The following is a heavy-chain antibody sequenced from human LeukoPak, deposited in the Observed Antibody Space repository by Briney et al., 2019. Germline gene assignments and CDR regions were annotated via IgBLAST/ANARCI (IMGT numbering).Heavy chain of an antibody. D-gene: IGHD2-15*01. V-gene: IGHV3-64*01. J-gene: IGHJ3*01. CDR2: ISGNGRST. CDR3: TRDIGRLRGDAFDF. Sequence: GGSLRLTCTASGFTFSTYATHWVRQAPGKGLEYVSGISGNGRSTFYASSVKGRFTVSRDNSKDTLYLQMGSLRAEDMAVYYCTRDIGRLRGDAFDFWGQGTMVTVSS. CDR1: GFTFSTYA.